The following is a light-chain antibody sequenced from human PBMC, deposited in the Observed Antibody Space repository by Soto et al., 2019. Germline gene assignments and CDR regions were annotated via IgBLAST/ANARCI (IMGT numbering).Light chain of an antibody. J-gene: IGKJ4*01. V-gene: IGKV4-1*01. CDR3: QQYYNHRPVT. CDR2: WAS. Sequence: DIVLTQSPDSLAVSLGETATINCKASQSVLFSHNNKNYLAWYQQRPGQPPRLLIYWASSRESGVPDRFSGSGSGTDFTLTISSLQAEDVAVYYCQQYYNHRPVTVGGGTRVEIK. CDR1: QSVLFSHNNKNY.